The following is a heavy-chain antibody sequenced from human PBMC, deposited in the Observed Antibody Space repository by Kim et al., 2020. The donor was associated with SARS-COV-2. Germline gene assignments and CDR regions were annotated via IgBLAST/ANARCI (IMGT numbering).Heavy chain of an antibody. CDR3: AKGQLVMKGFYYYGMDV. Sequence: GGSLRLSCAASGFTFSSYGMHWVRQAPGKGLEWVAVISYDGSNKYYADSVKGRFTISRDNSKNTLYLQMNSLRAEDTAVYYCAKGQLVMKGFYYYGMDVWGQGTTVTVSS. J-gene: IGHJ6*02. V-gene: IGHV3-30*18. CDR2: ISYDGSNK. CDR1: GFTFSSYG. D-gene: IGHD6-6*01.